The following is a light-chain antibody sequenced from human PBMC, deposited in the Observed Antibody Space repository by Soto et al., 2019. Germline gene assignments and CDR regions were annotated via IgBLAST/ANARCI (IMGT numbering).Light chain of an antibody. V-gene: IGLV1-40*01. CDR2: GNS. CDR3: QSYDSSLSGYV. Sequence: QSVLTQLPSVSGAPGQRITISCTGSSSNIGAGYDVHWYQQLPGTAPKLLIYGNSNRPSGVPDRFSGSKSGTSASLAITGLQAEDEADYYCQSYDSSLSGYVFGTGTKV. CDR1: SSNIGAGYD. J-gene: IGLJ1*01.